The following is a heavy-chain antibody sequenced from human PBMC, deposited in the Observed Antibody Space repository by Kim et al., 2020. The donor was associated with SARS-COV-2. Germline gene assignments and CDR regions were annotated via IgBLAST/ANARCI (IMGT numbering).Heavy chain of an antibody. CDR1: GFIFSTYE. V-gene: IGHV3-48*03. Sequence: GGSLRLSCAASGFIFSTYEINWVRQAPGKGLEWVSYTSTSGATIYSGDSVKGRFTVSRDNARNSVYLQMNSLRDEDTAVYYCARGLYCSSNKCSFGLDVWGQGTTVTVSS. J-gene: IGHJ6*02. CDR2: TSTSGATI. CDR3: ARGLYCSSNKCSFGLDV. D-gene: IGHD2-2*01.